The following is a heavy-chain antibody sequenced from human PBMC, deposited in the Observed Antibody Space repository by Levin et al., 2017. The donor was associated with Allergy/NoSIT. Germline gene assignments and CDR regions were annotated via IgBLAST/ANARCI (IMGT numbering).Heavy chain of an antibody. CDR3: ARSALYGAESYIDV. CDR2: ITPYNGNT. CDR1: GYIFTYRY. V-gene: IGHV1-45*01. J-gene: IGHJ2*01. Sequence: ASVKVSCSASGYIFTYRYLHWVRQAPGQALEWMGWITPYNGNTRYSQKFQGRTTITRATSLNPVYLEVRNLRSDDTAIYYCARSALYGAESYIDVWGGGTRVTVSS. D-gene: IGHD2-2*02.